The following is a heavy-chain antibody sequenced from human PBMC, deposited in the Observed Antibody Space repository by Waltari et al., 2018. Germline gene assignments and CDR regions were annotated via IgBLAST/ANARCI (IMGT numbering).Heavy chain of an antibody. J-gene: IGHJ6*02. CDR2: MNPNSGNT. D-gene: IGHD2-15*01. CDR3: ARGGSTVWILAAYPEGMDV. CDR1: GYTFTSYD. Sequence: QVQLVQSGAEVKKPGASVKVSCKASGYTFTSYDINWVRQATGQGLEWMGWMNPNSGNTGYAQKFQGRVTITRNTSISTAYMELSSLRSEDTAVYYCARGGSTVWILAAYPEGMDVWGQGTTVTVSS. V-gene: IGHV1-8*03.